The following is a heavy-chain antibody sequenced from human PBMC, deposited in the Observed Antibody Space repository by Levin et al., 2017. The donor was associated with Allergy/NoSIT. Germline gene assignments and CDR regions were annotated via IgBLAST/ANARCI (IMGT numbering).Heavy chain of an antibody. V-gene: IGHV3-23*01. Sequence: GGSLRLSCAASGFTFINYAMSWVRQAPGTGLEWVSGISSSGRSTWYADSVKGRFTISRDNSKNTLYLQMNSLRAGDTALYYCARDTPDRSPGPYFDDWGQGTLVTVAS. J-gene: IGHJ4*02. CDR1: GFTFINYA. CDR2: ISSSGRST. CDR3: ARDTPDRSPGPYFDD.